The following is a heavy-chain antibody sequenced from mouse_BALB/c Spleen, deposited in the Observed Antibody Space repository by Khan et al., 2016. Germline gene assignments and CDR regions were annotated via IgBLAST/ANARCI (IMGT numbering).Heavy chain of an antibody. CDR2: ISDGGSYT. D-gene: IGHD2-4*01. CDR1: GFTFSDYY. CDR3: ARSTMMTAWFAY. V-gene: IGHV5-4*02. Sequence: EVELVESGGGLVKPGGSLKLSCAASGFTFSDYYMYWVRQTPDKRLEWVATISDGGSYTYYPDSVKGRFTISRDNAKNNLYLQMSSLKSEDTGMYYCARSTMMTAWFAYWGQGTLVTVSA. J-gene: IGHJ3*01.